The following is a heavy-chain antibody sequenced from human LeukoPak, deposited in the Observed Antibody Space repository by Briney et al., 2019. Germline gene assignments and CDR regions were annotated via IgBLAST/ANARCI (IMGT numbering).Heavy chain of an antibody. J-gene: IGHJ4*02. Sequence: GESLKISCKGSGYSFTNYWIGWVRQMPGKGLDWMGIIYPGDSDTRYTPSFQGQVTISADKSTSTAFLQWSSLKASDSAMYYCARCTQQLVAPHFDYWGLGTLVTVSS. D-gene: IGHD6-6*01. CDR1: GYSFTNYW. CDR3: ARCTQQLVAPHFDY. V-gene: IGHV5-51*01. CDR2: IYPGDSDT.